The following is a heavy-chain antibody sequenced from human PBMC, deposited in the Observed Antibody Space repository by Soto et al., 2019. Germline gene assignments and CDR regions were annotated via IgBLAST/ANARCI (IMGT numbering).Heavy chain of an antibody. V-gene: IGHV6-1*01. CDR3: EGGDNIGPKTGYAVDP. CDR1: GDSVSSNTAS. J-gene: IGHJ5*02. Sequence: LQTLSLTCAISGDSVSSNTASWNWIRQSPSRGLEWLGRTYFRSKWYNDYAVSVKSRIIINPDTSNNQFSLQLNSVTPEDTAVYHREGGDNIGPKTGYAVDPWGQGILVTV. CDR2: TYFRSKWYN. D-gene: IGHD5-12*01.